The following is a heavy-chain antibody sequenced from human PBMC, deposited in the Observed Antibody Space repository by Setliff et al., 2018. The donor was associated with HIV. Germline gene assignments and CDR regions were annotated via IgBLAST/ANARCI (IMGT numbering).Heavy chain of an antibody. V-gene: IGHV1-2*02. Sequence: ASVKVSCKASGYTFTGNYIHWVRQAPGQGLEWMGWINPNSGNTNYAQKLQGRVTMTTDTSTSTAYMELSSLRSEDTAVYYCAAKKSGDYPFNWGQGTLVTVSS. CDR1: GYTFTGNY. CDR3: AAKKSGDYPFN. J-gene: IGHJ4*02. CDR2: INPNSGNT. D-gene: IGHD4-17*01.